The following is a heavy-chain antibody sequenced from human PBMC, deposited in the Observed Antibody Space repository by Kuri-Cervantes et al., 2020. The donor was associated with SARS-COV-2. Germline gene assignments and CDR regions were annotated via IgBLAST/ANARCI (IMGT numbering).Heavy chain of an antibody. CDR3: ATDLSGSYGGSIDY. D-gene: IGHD1-26*01. J-gene: IGHJ4*02. CDR2: FDPEDGET. V-gene: IGHV1-24*01. Sequence: ASVKVSCKVSGYTLTELSMHWVRQAPGKGLEWMGGFDPEDGETIYAQKFQGRVTMTEDTSTDTAYMELSSLRSEDTAVYYCATDLSGSYGGSIDYWGQGTLVTVPS. CDR1: GYTLTELS.